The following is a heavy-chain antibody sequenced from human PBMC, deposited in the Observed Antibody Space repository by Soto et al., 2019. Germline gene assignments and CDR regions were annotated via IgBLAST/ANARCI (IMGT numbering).Heavy chain of an antibody. J-gene: IGHJ3*02. V-gene: IGHV1-58*01. CDR2: IVVGSGNT. Sequence: ASVKVSCKASGFTFTSSAVQWVRQARGQRLEWIGWIVVGSGNTNYAQKFQERVTITRDMSTSTAYMELSSLRSEDTAVYYCAAAPHYYDSGDAFDIWGQGTMVTVSS. CDR1: GFTFTSSA. D-gene: IGHD3-22*01. CDR3: AAAPHYYDSGDAFDI.